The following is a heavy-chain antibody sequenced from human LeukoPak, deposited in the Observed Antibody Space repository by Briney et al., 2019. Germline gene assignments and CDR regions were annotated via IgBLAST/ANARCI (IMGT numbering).Heavy chain of an antibody. CDR3: AKDSHWILFDD. D-gene: IGHD2-2*03. CDR2: IGGSGTRT. Sequence: PGGSLRLSCSASGFTFTTYGMNWVRQAPGKGLEWVSGIGGSGTRTYYADSVKGRFTISRDNSKNTLYLQMNSLRDEDMAVYYCAKDSHWILFDDWGQGTLVTVSS. V-gene: IGHV3-23*01. J-gene: IGHJ4*02. CDR1: GFTFTTYG.